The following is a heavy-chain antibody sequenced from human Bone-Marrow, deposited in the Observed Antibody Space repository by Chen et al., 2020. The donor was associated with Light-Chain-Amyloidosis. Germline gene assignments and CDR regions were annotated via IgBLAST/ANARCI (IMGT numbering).Heavy chain of an antibody. Sequence: QVQLVQSGAEVKKPGSSVRVSCRASGGTFSSYTSNWVRQAPGQGLEWMGRLIPTLDYAIYAQKFQGRVTITAHKSTSTAYIGLRGLRAEHTAIYYCARAGTSISSYYFYMDVWGNGTTVTVSS. J-gene: IGHJ6*03. CDR1: GGTFSSYT. D-gene: IGHD2-2*01. CDR3: ARAGTSISSYYFYMDV. V-gene: IGHV1-69*08. CDR2: LIPTLDYA.